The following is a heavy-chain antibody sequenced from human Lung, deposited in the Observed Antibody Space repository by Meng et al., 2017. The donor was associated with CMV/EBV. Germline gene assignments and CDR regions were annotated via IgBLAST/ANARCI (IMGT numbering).Heavy chain of an antibody. CDR1: GFTFDDYG. V-gene: IGHV3-20*04. J-gene: IGHJ4*02. Sequence: GEXXKISCAASGFTFDDYGMSWVRQAPGKGLEWVSGINWNGGSTGYADSVKGRFTISRDNAKNSLYLQMNSLRAEDTALYYCARDSYYYGSGDYWGQGTXVTVSS. D-gene: IGHD3-10*01. CDR2: INWNGGST. CDR3: ARDSYYYGSGDY.